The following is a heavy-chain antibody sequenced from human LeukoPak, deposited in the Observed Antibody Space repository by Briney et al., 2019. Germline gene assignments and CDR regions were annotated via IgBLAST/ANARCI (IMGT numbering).Heavy chain of an antibody. CDR1: GLTFRSYA. D-gene: IGHD3-22*01. Sequence: PGGSLRLSCAASGLTFRSYAMSWVRQAPGKGLEWVSAISGSGGSTYYADSVKGRFTVSRDNSKNTLYLQMNSLRAEDTAVYYCAKGLTMIVVVQSLDYWGQGTLVTVSS. J-gene: IGHJ4*02. CDR3: AKGLTMIVVVQSLDY. V-gene: IGHV3-23*01. CDR2: ISGSGGST.